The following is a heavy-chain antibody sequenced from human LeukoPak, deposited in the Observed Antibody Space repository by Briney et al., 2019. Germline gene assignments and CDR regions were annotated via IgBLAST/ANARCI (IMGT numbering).Heavy chain of an antibody. J-gene: IGHJ4*02. CDR3: AKHSTYRSAAAGALDY. V-gene: IGHV3-30*18. Sequence: GRSLRLSCAASGFTFSSYGMHWVRQAPGKGLEWVAFISLDGSNKYYADSVKGRFTISRDNSKNTLYLQMNRLRAEDTAVYYCAKHSTYRSAAAGALDYWGQGTLVTVSS. D-gene: IGHD6-13*01. CDR2: ISLDGSNK. CDR1: GFTFSSYG.